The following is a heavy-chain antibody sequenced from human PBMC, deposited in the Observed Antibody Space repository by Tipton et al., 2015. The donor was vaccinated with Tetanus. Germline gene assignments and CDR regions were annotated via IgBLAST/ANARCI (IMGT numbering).Heavy chain of an antibody. V-gene: IGHV4-59*08. CDR3: AGGAWRGIAAVGTFPGY. J-gene: IGHJ4*02. CDR2: IYYSGST. Sequence: TLSLTCNVSGGSISTYHWSWIRQPPGKGLEWIGYIYYSGSTNYNPSLKSRVTISVDTSNNQFSLKLTSVTAADTAVYYCAGGAWRGIAAVGTFPGYWGQGTLVTVSS. D-gene: IGHD6-13*01. CDR1: GGSISTYH.